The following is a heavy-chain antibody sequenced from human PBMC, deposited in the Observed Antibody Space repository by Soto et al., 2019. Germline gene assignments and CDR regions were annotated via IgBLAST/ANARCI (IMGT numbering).Heavy chain of an antibody. Sequence: QITLKESGPTLVRPTQTLTLTWAFSGVSLSTSGVGVGWIRQPPGKALGWLAVIYWDDSKHYSPSLRSRLTITKDTSKNQVVLTMTNMDPMDTGTYFCAHKGPEDWPLDYWGQGTLVTVSS. V-gene: IGHV2-5*02. CDR3: AHKGPEDWPLDY. J-gene: IGHJ4*02. CDR2: IYWDDSK. CDR1: GVSLSTSGVG. D-gene: IGHD3-9*01.